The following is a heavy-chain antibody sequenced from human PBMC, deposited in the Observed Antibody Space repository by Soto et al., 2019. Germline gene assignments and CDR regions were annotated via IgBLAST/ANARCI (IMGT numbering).Heavy chain of an antibody. Sequence: SVKFSCKASGGTLSSYAISWVRQAHGQGLEWMGWIIPIFGTANYAQKFQGRVTITADESTSTAYMELSSLRSEDTAVYYCARGPNGNDVGAFDIWGKGTMFTVSS. CDR1: GGTLSSYA. J-gene: IGHJ3*02. V-gene: IGHV1-69*13. CDR3: ARGPNGNDVGAFDI. CDR2: IIPIFGTA.